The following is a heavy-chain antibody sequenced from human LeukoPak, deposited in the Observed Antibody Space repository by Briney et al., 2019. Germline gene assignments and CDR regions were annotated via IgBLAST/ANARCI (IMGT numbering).Heavy chain of an antibody. CDR3: ASEGSSSLGLDY. Sequence: PGGSLRLSCAASGFTFSSYGMHWVRQAPGKGLEWVAVISSDGSNEYSADSVKGRFTISRDNSKNTLSLQVNSLRAEDTAVYYCASEGSSSLGLDYWGQGTLVTVSS. CDR2: ISSDGSNE. CDR1: GFTFSSYG. V-gene: IGHV3-30*03. D-gene: IGHD6-13*01. J-gene: IGHJ4*02.